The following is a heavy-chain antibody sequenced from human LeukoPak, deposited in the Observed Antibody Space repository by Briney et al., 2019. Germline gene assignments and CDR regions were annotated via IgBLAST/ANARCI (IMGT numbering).Heavy chain of an antibody. V-gene: IGHV3-33*01. J-gene: IGHJ4*02. CDR1: GFHFSSHG. CDR2: LWYDGSNK. D-gene: IGHD6-19*01. CDR3: ARASYSSGWYYFDY. Sequence: GRSLRLFRAASGFHFSSHGMHWGRQAPSKGLGWVAVLWYDGSNKHYADSVKGRFTISRDNSKNTLYLQMNSLRAEDTAVYYCARASYSSGWYYFDYWRQGTLVTVSS.